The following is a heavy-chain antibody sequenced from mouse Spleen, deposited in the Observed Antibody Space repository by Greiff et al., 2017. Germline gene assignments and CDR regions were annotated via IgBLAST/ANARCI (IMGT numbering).Heavy chain of an antibody. CDR1: GYTFTSYW. CDR3: ARAYDGSSFDY. Sequence: VQLQQPGSELVRPGASVKLSCKASGYTFTSYWMHWVKQRPGQGLEWIGQIYPGDGDTNYNGKFKGKATLTADKSSSTAYMQLSSLTSEDSAVYFCARAYDGSSFDYWGQGTTLTVSS. J-gene: IGHJ2*01. D-gene: IGHD2-10*01. V-gene: IGHV1-80*01. CDR2: IYPGDGDT.